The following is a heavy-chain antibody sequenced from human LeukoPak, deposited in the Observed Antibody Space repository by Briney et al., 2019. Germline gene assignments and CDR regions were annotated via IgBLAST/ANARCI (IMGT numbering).Heavy chain of an antibody. V-gene: IGHV4-39*07. CDR2: IYYSGST. J-gene: IGHJ4*02. CDR1: GGSISSSSYY. CDR3: ATGIYSGYLKGAYYFDY. Sequence: SETLSLTCTVSGGSISSSSYYWGWIRQPPGKGLEWIGSIYYSGSTYYNPSLKSRVTISVDTSKNQFSLKLSSVTAADTAVYYCATGIYSGYLKGAYYFDYWGQGTLVTVSS. D-gene: IGHD5-12*01.